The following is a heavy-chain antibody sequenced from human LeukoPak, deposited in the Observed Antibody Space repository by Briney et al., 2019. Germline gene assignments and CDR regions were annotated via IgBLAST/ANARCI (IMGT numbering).Heavy chain of an antibody. CDR3: AKDISGTYLAALDY. V-gene: IGHV3-9*01. J-gene: IGHJ4*02. Sequence: GRSLRLSCAASGLSFDDYAMDWVGQAPGKGLDWVSGISWNSDTIGYADSVKGRFTISRDNAKNSLYLQMNSLRAEDTALYYCAKDISGTYLAALDYWGEGALVTVSS. CDR1: GLSFDDYA. CDR2: ISWNSDTI. D-gene: IGHD1-26*01.